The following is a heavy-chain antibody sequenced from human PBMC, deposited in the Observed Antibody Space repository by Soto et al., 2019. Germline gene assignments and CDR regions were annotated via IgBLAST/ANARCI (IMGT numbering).Heavy chain of an antibody. Sequence: QVQLQESGPGLVKPSETLSLTCSVSGGSISGYYWSWIRQTPEKGLEWIGYIYYSGSTNYNPSLKSRVTMFIDMSKNQFSLKLTSVSAADTAVYYCAAAPRYWGQGILVTVSS. CDR3: AAAPRY. CDR1: GGSISGYY. V-gene: IGHV4-59*01. J-gene: IGHJ4*02. D-gene: IGHD2-15*01. CDR2: IYYSGST.